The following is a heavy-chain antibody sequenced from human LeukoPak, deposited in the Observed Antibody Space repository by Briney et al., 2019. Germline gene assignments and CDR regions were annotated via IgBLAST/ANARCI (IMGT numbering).Heavy chain of an antibody. Sequence: PGRSLRRSCAASGFTFSRYGMHWVRQTPGKGLEWVAVISYDASNKYYADSVKGRFTISRDNSKNTLYLQMNSLRAEDPAVYYCAKSHGYSYGFDYWGQGTLVTVSS. CDR3: AKSHGYSYGFDY. CDR1: GFTFSRYG. J-gene: IGHJ4*02. D-gene: IGHD5-18*01. CDR2: ISYDASNK. V-gene: IGHV3-30*18.